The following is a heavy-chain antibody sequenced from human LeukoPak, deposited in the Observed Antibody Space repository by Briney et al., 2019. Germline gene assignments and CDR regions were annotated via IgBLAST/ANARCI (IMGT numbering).Heavy chain of an antibody. Sequence: GGSLRLSCAASGFTVSSNYMSWVRQAPGKGPECVSVIYSGGSTYYADSVKGRFTISRDNSKNTLYLQMNSLRAEDTAVYYCARDSRSYYYYMDAWGKGTTVTVSS. CDR1: GFTVSSNY. CDR2: IYSGGST. V-gene: IGHV3-66*02. D-gene: IGHD2-21*01. CDR3: ARDSRSYYYYMDA. J-gene: IGHJ6*03.